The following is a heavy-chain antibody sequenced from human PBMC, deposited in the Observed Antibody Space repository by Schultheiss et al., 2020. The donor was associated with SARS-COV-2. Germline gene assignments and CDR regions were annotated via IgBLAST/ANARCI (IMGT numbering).Heavy chain of an antibody. D-gene: IGHD3-16*01. J-gene: IGHJ6*03. V-gene: IGHV3-30*07. Sequence: GGSLRLSCAASGFTFSSYAMHWVRQAPGKGLEWVAVISYDGSNKYYADSVKGRFTISRDNAKNSLYLQMNSLRAEDTAVYYCARGITPYYYMDVWGKGTTVTVSS. CDR2: ISYDGSNK. CDR1: GFTFSSYA. CDR3: ARGITPYYYMDV.